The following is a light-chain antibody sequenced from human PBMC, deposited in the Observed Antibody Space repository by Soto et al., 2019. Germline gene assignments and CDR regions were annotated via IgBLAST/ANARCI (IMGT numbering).Light chain of an antibody. V-gene: IGKV3-15*01. CDR1: QTIKRTS. J-gene: IGKJ5*01. Sequence: EIVMTQSPATLSLSPGEGATLSCRASQTIKRTSVAWYQQKPGQPPRLLIFGASTRVAGIPARFSGSGSGTEFSLTISSLQSEDFAVYYCQQYMNWPTFGQGTRLQI. CDR2: GAS. CDR3: QQYMNWPT.